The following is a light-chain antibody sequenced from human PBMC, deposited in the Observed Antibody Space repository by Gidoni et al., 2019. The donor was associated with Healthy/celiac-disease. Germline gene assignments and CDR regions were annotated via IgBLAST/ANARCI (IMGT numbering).Light chain of an antibody. CDR2: WAS. J-gene: IGKJ3*01. CDR1: QSVLYSSNNKNY. CDR3: QQYYSTIFT. V-gene: IGKV4-1*01. Sequence: DIVMTQSPVSLAVSLGERATINCKSSQSVLYSSNNKNYLAWYQQKPGQPPKLLIYWASTRESGVPDRFSGSGSGTDFTLTISSLQAEDVAVYYCQQYYSTIFTFGPGTKVDIK.